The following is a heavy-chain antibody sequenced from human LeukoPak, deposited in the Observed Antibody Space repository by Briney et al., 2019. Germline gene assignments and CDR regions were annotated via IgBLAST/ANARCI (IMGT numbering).Heavy chain of an antibody. CDR3: ASGLPRDD. D-gene: IGHD3/OR15-3a*01. J-gene: IGHJ4*02. V-gene: IGHV3-74*01. Sequence: PGGSLRLSCGASGFTFSSYWMHWVRQTPGKGLVWVSRISSDGSITSYADSVQGRFTISRDNAKNTLYLQMNSLRAEDTAVYYCASGLPRDDWGQGTLVTVSS. CDR1: GFTFSSYW. CDR2: ISSDGSIT.